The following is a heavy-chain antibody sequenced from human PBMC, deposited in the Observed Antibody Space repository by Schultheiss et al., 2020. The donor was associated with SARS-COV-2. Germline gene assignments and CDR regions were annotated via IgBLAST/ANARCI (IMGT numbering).Heavy chain of an antibody. CDR3: AILSGSTEEFDY. CDR1: GYSFTSHW. D-gene: IGHD3-10*01. CDR2: VYPRGSDT. Sequence: GESLKISCKASGYSFTSHWIGWVRQMPGKGLEWMGIVYPRGSDTRYSPSLQGQVTISVDKSISTAYLQWNSLKASDTAMYYCAILSGSTEEFDYWGQGTLVTVSS. V-gene: IGHV5-51*01. J-gene: IGHJ4*02.